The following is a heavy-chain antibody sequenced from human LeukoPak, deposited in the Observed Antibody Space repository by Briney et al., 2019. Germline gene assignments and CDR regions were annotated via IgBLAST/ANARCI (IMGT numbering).Heavy chain of an antibody. CDR3: ARRGVAAAATNFDY. J-gene: IGHJ4*02. CDR1: GGSISSGGYS. D-gene: IGHD6-13*01. CDR2: IYHSGTP. V-gene: IGHV4-30-2*03. Sequence: SETLSLTCAVSGGSISSGGYSWSWIRQPPGKGLEWIGYIYHSGTPYYNPSLEARLTISVDTSKSHFSLKLSSVTAADTAVYYCARRGVAAAATNFDYWGQGTLVTVSS.